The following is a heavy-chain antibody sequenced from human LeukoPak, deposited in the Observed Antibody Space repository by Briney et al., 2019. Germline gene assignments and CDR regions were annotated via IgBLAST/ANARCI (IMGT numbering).Heavy chain of an antibody. CDR1: GYSISSGYY. Sequence: PSETLSLTCTVSGYSISSGYYWGWIRQPPGKGLEWIGSIYHSGSTYYNPSLKSRVTISVDTSKNQFSLKLSSVTAADTAVYYCARGQGYYYGSGSYYSWGQGTLVTVSS. J-gene: IGHJ5*02. D-gene: IGHD3-10*01. V-gene: IGHV4-38-2*02. CDR2: IYHSGST. CDR3: ARGQGYYYGSGSYYS.